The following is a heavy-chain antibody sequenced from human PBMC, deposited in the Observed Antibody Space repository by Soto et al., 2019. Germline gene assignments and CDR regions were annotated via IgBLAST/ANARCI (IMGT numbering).Heavy chain of an antibody. D-gene: IGHD2-2*02. CDR2: ISSSGSTI. V-gene: IGHV3-48*03. CDR3: ARVRLYSNWFDP. CDR1: GFTFSSYE. J-gene: IGHJ5*02. Sequence: GGSLRLSCAASGFTFSSYEMNWVRQAPGKGLEWVSYISSSGSTIYYADSVKGRFTISRDNAKNSLYLQMNSLRAEDTAVYYCARVRLYSNWFDPWGQGTLVTVSS.